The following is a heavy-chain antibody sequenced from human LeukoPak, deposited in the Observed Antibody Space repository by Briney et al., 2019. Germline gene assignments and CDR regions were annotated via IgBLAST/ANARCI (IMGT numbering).Heavy chain of an antibody. D-gene: IGHD1-1*01. CDR2: IYYTGST. CDR1: GGSISSYY. Sequence: SETLSLTCSVSGGSISSYYWSWIRQSPGKGLEWIGYIYYTGSTNYNPSLESRVTISVDTFKKQLSLKLSSVTAADTAVYYCARDRRESTKPNDAFDIWGQGTMVTVSS. V-gene: IGHV4-59*01. CDR3: ARDRRESTKPNDAFDI. J-gene: IGHJ3*02.